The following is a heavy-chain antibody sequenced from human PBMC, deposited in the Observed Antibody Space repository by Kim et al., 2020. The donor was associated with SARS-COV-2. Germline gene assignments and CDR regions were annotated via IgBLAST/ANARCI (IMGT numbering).Heavy chain of an antibody. CDR3: ARDEFQD. V-gene: IGHV3-74*01. J-gene: IGHJ4*02. CDR2: ANADATIT. Sequence: GGSLRLSCAGSGFTFTNYWMYWVRQAPGKGLVWVSSANADATITTYADSVKGRFTISRNNAKNTLYLQMNSLTAEDTAVYYCARDEFQDWGQGTRVTVSS. CDR1: GFTFTNYW. D-gene: IGHD3-10*01.